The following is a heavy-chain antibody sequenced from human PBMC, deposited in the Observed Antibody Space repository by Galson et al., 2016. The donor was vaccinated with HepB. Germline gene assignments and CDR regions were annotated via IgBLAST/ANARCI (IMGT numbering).Heavy chain of an antibody. Sequence: SGAEVKKPGESLKISCRGFGDTFSNSWIGWVRQMPGRGLEWMGIIYLGDSDARYNPPFQGQVTFSADKSITTAFLQWTSLKASDTAVYYCARSKRGDGMDVWGLGTTVTVS. V-gene: IGHV5-51*01. CDR3: ARSKRGDGMDV. CDR2: IYLGDSDA. CDR1: GDTFSNSW. J-gene: IGHJ6*02. D-gene: IGHD3-10*01.